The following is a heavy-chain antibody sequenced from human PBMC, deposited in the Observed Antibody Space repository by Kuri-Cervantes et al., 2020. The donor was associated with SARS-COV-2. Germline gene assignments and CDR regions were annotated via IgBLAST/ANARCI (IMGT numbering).Heavy chain of an antibody. CDR2: IGPSGTTK. CDR1: GFIFSDYY. V-gene: IGHV3-11*04. Sequence: GESLKISRTASGFIFSDYYMTWIRQAPGKGLEWVSNIGPSGTTKYYADSVKGRFTISRDNSKNTLYLQMNSLRAEDTAVYYCARSYSGSYLTPFDYWGQGTLVTVSS. CDR3: ARSYSGSYLTPFDY. D-gene: IGHD1-26*01. J-gene: IGHJ4*02.